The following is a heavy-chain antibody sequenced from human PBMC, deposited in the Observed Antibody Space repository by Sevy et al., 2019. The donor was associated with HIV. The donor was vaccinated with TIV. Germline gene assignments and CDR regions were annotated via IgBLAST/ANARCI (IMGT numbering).Heavy chain of an antibody. V-gene: IGHV3-23*01. CDR3: AKGTLIGAAGLDAFDI. CDR2: SGSGGNT. CDR1: GFTFSSYA. Sequence: GGSLRLSCAASGFTFSSYAMNWVRQAPGKGLEWVSSGSGGNTYYADSVKGRFTISRDSSKNTVSLQMNSLRAEDSAIYYCAKGTLIGAAGLDAFDIWGHGTKVTVSS. D-gene: IGHD6-13*01. J-gene: IGHJ3*02.